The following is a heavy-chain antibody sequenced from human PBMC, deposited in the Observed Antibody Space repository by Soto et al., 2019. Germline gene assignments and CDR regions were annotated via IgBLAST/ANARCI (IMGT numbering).Heavy chain of an antibody. J-gene: IGHJ4*02. CDR3: ARFSGSHYFDY. CDR1: GGSISSGGYS. D-gene: IGHD1-26*01. Sequence: SETLSLTCAVSGGSISSGGYSWSWIRQPPGKGLEWIGYIYHSGSTYYNPSLKSRVTISVDRSKNQFSLKLSSVTAADTAVYYCARFSGSHYFDYWGQGTLVTVSS. CDR2: IYHSGST. V-gene: IGHV4-30-2*01.